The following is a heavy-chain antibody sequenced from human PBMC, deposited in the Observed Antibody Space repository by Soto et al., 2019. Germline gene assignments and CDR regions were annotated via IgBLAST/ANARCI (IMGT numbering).Heavy chain of an antibody. CDR1: GGSFSGYY. Sequence: QVQLQQWGAGLLKPSETLSLTCVVYGGSFSGYYWSWIRQSPGKGLEWIGGINHRGSTNYNPSLESRVTISVDTSKNQCSLKLPSVTAADTAMYYCARDGFCTSTTCRVGNWFDPWGQGTLVTVYS. CDR3: ARDGFCTSTTCRVGNWFDP. J-gene: IGHJ5*02. V-gene: IGHV4-34*01. D-gene: IGHD2-2*01. CDR2: INHRGST.